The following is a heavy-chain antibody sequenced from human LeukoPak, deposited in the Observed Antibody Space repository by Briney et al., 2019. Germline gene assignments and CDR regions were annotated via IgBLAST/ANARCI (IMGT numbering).Heavy chain of an antibody. V-gene: IGHV4-30-2*01. CDR3: AREEVVIRYFDY. D-gene: IGHD3-22*01. CDR1: GGSISSGGYS. CDR2: IYHSGST. Sequence: PSETLSLTCAVSGGSISSGGYSWSWIRQPPGKGLEWIGYIYHSGSTYYNPSLKSRVTISVDGSKNQFSLKLSSVTAADTAVYYCAREEVVIRYFDYWGQGTLVTVSS. J-gene: IGHJ4*02.